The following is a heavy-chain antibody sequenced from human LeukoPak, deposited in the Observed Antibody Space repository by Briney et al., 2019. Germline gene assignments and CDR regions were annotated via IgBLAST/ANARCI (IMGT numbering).Heavy chain of an antibody. CDR3: ARVGIDSGSFADFDY. CDR1: GYTFTSYG. Sequence: ASVKVSCKASGYTFTSYGISWVRQAPGQGLEWMGWISAYNGNTNYAQKLQGRVTMTTDTSTSTAYMELRSLRSDDTAVYFCARVGIDSGSFADFDYWGQGTLVTVSS. D-gene: IGHD1-26*01. J-gene: IGHJ4*02. CDR2: ISAYNGNT. V-gene: IGHV1-18*01.